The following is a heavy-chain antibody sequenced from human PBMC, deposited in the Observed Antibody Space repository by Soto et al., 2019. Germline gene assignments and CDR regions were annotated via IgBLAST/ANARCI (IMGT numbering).Heavy chain of an antibody. Sequence: SETLYITCTVSGGSISSGGYYWSWIRQHPGKGLEWIGYIYYSGSTYYKPSLKSRVTISVDTSKNQFSLKLSSVTAADTAVYYCARARGILTGYYRGPHIWFDPWGQSTMATVS. CDR1: GGSISSGGYY. J-gene: IGHJ5*02. D-gene: IGHD3-9*01. V-gene: IGHV4-31*03. CDR2: IYYSGST. CDR3: ARARGILTGYYRGPHIWFDP.